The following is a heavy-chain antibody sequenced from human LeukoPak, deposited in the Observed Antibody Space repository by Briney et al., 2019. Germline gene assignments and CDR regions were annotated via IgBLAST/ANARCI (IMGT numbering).Heavy chain of an antibody. CDR1: GYTFTSYA. CDR2: VSAYNGNT. Sequence: ASVKVSCKASGYTFTSYAISWVRQAPGQGLEWMGWVSAYNGNTNYAQKFQGRVTMTTDTSTSTAYMVLRSLRSDDTAVYYCARVLAGSGWHYYYYYYMDVWGKGTTVTVSS. J-gene: IGHJ6*03. CDR3: ARVLAGSGWHYYYYYYMDV. V-gene: IGHV1-18*01. D-gene: IGHD6-19*01.